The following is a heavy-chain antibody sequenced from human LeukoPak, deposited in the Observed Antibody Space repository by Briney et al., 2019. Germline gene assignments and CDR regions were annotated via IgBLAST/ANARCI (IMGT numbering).Heavy chain of an antibody. CDR2: ISGGSTYI. D-gene: IGHD1-26*01. CDR1: GFAFSSYD. J-gene: IGHJ6*03. CDR3: ARESGIMVGDYYYYYMDV. V-gene: IGHV3-21*05. Sequence: GGSLRLSCTASGFAFSSYDMNWVRQAPGKGLEWGSYISGGSTYIYYKDSVKGRFTISRDNAKNSLYLQMESLSAEDTAVYYCARESGIMVGDYYYYYMDVWGIGTTVTVSS.